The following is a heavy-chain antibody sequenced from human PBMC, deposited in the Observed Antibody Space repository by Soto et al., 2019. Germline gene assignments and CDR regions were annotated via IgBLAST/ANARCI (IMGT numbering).Heavy chain of an antibody. J-gene: IGHJ6*03. V-gene: IGHV1-18*01. CDR2: ISAYNGNT. CDR3: ARDLDGYGDYLDYYYYYMDV. CDR1: GYTFTSYC. D-gene: IGHD4-17*01. Sequence: ASVKVSCKASGYTFTSYCISWVRQAPGQGLEWMGWISAYNGNTNYAQKLQGRVTMTTDTSTSTAYMELRSLRSDDTAVYYCARDLDGYGDYLDYYYYYMDVWGKGTTVTVSS.